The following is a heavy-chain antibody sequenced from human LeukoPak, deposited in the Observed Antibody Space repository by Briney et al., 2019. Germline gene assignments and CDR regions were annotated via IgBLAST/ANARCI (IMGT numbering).Heavy chain of an antibody. J-gene: IGHJ4*02. CDR1: GFTFSSYA. V-gene: IGHV3-30-3*01. D-gene: IGHD6-19*01. Sequence: GRSLRLSCAASGFTFSSYAMHWVRQAPGKGLEWVAVISYDGSNKYYADSVKGRFTISRDNSKNTLYLQMNSLRAEDTAVYYCAKDSKSGWYYFDYWGQGTLVTVSS. CDR3: AKDSKSGWYYFDY. CDR2: ISYDGSNK.